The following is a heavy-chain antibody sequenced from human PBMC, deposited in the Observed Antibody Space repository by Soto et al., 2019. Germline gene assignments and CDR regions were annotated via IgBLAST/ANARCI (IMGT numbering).Heavy chain of an antibody. CDR2: IRSKVNTYAT. CDR1: GFTFSDSA. J-gene: IGHJ4*02. CDR3: TRRRDWTAMDPLDY. D-gene: IGHD5-18*01. V-gene: IGHV3-73*02. Sequence: EVQLVESGGGLVQPGGSLKLSCAASGFTFSDSAMHWVRQAPGKGPEWVGRIRSKVNTYATAYAASVKGRFTISRDDSMNTAYLQMNSLKTEDTAVYYCTRRRDWTAMDPLDYWGQGTLVTVSS.